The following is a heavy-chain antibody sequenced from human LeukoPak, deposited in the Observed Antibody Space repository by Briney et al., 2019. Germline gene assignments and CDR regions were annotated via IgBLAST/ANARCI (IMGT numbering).Heavy chain of an antibody. D-gene: IGHD3-9*01. CDR1: GFTFSSYG. CDR2: IRYDGSNK. V-gene: IGHV3-30*02. J-gene: IGHJ4*02. CDR3: AKGPAYYDILTLDY. Sequence: PGGSLRLSCAASGFTFSSYGMHWVRQAPGKGLEWVAFIRYDGSNKYYADSVKGRFTISRDNSKSTLYLQMNSLRAEDTAVYYCAKGPAYYDILTLDYWGQGTLVTVSS.